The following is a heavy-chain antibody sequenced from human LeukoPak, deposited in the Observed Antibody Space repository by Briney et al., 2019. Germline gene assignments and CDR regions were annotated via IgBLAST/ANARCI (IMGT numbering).Heavy chain of an antibody. J-gene: IGHJ4*02. D-gene: IGHD3-10*01. CDR3: ASYGSGTGGFDY. V-gene: IGHV1-45*02. CDR1: GYTFTYRY. Sequence: GASVKVSCKASGYTFTYRYLHWVRQAPGQALEWMGWITPFNGNTNYAQKFQDRVTITRDRSMSTAYMELSSLRSEDTAMYYCASYGSGTGGFDYWGQETLVTVSS. CDR2: ITPFNGNT.